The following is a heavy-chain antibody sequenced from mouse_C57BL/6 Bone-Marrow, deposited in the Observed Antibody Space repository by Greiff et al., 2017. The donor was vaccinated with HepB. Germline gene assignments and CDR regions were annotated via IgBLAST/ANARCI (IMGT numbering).Heavy chain of an antibody. CDR1: GYTFTSYG. V-gene: IGHV1-81*01. Sequence: VKLVESGAELARPGASVKLSCKASGYTFTSYGISWVKQRTGQGLEWIGEIYPRSGNTYYNEKFKGKATLTADKSSSTAYMELRSLTSEDSAVYFCARPRADAMDYWGQGTSVTVSS. CDR3: ARPRADAMDY. J-gene: IGHJ4*01. CDR2: IYPRSGNT. D-gene: IGHD3-1*01.